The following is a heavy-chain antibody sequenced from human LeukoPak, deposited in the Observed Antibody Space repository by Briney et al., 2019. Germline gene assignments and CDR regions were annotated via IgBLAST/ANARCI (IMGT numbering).Heavy chain of an antibody. CDR1: GGTFSNYA. CDR3: ARDRYGVVPAATRWFDP. V-gene: IGHV1-69*13. J-gene: IGHJ5*02. CDR2: IIPIFGTA. Sequence: SVKVSCKASGGTFSNYAISWVRQAPGQGLEWMGGIIPIFGTANYAQKFQGRVTITADESTSTAYMELSSLRSEDTAVYYCARDRYGVVPAATRWFDPWGQGTLVTVSS. D-gene: IGHD2-2*01.